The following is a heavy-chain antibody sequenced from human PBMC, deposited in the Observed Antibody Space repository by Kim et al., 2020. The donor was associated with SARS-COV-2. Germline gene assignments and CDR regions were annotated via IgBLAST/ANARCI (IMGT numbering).Heavy chain of an antibody. V-gene: IGHV4-34*01. Sequence: PSLESRVTISVDTSKNPFSLKLTSVTAADTAVYYCARGFDYVWGSYRGFDYWGQGTLVTVSS. CDR3: ARGFDYVWGSYRGFDY. D-gene: IGHD3-16*02. J-gene: IGHJ4*02.